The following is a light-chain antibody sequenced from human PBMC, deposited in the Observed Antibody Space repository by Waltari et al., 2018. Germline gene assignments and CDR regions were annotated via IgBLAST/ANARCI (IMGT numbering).Light chain of an antibody. CDR3: QEYNRDPYT. CDR1: QSFSSW. CDR2: EAS. Sequence: DIQMTQSPSPLSASVGGRVTITCRASQSFSSWLAWYQQKPGQAPKLVIYEASTLESGLPSSFSGSGSGTEFTLTISSLQPDGSATYFGQEYNRDPYTLGQGTKREIK. J-gene: IGKJ2*01. V-gene: IGKV1-5*03.